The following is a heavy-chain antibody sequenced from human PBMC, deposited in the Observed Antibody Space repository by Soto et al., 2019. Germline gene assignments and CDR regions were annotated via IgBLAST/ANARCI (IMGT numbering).Heavy chain of an antibody. CDR3: ARRPSWIQLWLDNWFEP. CDR2: IYYSGST. CDR1: GGSISSSSYY. D-gene: IGHD5-18*01. V-gene: IGHV4-39*01. J-gene: IGHJ5*02. Sequence: SETLSLTCTVSGGSISSSSYYWGWIRQPPGKGLEWIGSIYYSGSTYYNPSLKSRVTISVDTSKNQFSLKLSSVTAADTAVYYCARRPSWIQLWLDNWFEPWGQGTLVTVSS.